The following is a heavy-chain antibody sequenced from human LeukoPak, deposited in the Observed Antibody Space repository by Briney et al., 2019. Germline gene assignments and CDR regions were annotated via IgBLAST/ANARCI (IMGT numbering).Heavy chain of an antibody. CDR1: GFTFSSYS. Sequence: GGSLRLSCAASGFTFSSYSMNWVRQAPGKGLEWVSSISSSSSYIYYADSVKGRFTISRDNAKNSLYLQMNSLRAEDTAVYYCGSDLNTYGNAFDIWGQGTRAPVS. CDR3: GSDLNTYGNAFDI. D-gene: IGHD4-17*01. J-gene: IGHJ3*02. CDR2: ISSSSSYI. V-gene: IGHV3-21*01.